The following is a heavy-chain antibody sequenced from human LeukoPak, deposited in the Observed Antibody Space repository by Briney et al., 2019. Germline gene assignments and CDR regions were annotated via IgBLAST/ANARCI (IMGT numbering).Heavy chain of an antibody. CDR1: GGSISSYY. Sequence: PSETLSLTCTVSGGSISSYYWSWIRQPAGKGLDWIGRIYTSGSTNYNPSLKSRVTMSVDTSKNQFSLKLSSVTAADTGVYYCARTGYYASSYWYFDLWGRGTLVTVSS. CDR2: IYTSGST. CDR3: ARTGYYASSYWYFDL. J-gene: IGHJ2*01. V-gene: IGHV4-4*07. D-gene: IGHD3-9*01.